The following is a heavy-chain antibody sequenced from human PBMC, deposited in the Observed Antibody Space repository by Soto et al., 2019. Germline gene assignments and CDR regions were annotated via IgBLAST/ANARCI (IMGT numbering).Heavy chain of an antibody. Sequence: SETLSLTCTVSGASITGRFFWSWIRQPAGKGLEWIGRFSLSGTTNYNPSLRSRVTMSADVSKNQFSLRLTSVTAADTALYYCARGMTPPGAPAWYYFDSWGQGTLVAVSS. J-gene: IGHJ4*02. D-gene: IGHD2-8*02. CDR1: GASITGRFF. CDR2: FSLSGTT. V-gene: IGHV4-4*07. CDR3: ARGMTPPGAPAWYYFDS.